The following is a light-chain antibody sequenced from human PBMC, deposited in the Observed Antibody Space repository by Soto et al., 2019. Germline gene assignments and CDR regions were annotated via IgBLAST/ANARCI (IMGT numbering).Light chain of an antibody. CDR3: GTWDSSLSAVV. Sequence: QSVLTQPPSLSAAPGQQVTISCSGSSSNIGDNYVSWYQQLTGSAPKLVIYDNDKRPSGIPALFSGSKSGTSATLGITGLQTGDEADYYCGTWDSSLSAVVFGGGTQLTVL. V-gene: IGLV1-51*01. CDR1: SSNIGDNY. J-gene: IGLJ2*01. CDR2: DND.